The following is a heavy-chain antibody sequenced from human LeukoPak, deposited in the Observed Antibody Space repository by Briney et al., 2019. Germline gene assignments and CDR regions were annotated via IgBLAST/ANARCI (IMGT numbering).Heavy chain of an antibody. Sequence: SQTLSLTCAISGDSVSSNSAAWNWIRQSPSRGLEWLGRTYYRSKWYNDYAVSVKSRITINPDTSKNQFSLQLNSVTPEDTAVYYCTREGVRIAAAGVRVMRYYFDYWGQGTLVTVSS. CDR3: TREGVRIAAAGVRVMRYYFDY. V-gene: IGHV6-1*01. D-gene: IGHD6-13*01. CDR1: GDSVSSNSAA. J-gene: IGHJ4*02. CDR2: TYYRSKWYN.